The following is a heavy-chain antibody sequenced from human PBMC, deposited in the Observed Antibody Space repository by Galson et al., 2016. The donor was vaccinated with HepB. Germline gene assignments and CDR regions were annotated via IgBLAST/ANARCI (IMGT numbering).Heavy chain of an antibody. Sequence: ETLSLTCAVSGGSISTSNWWSWVRQPPGKGLEWIGEIYHSGSTNYNPSLKSRVTMSVDKSKNQFSLKLSSVTAADTAVYYCARRSYYGSGNYCFDYWGQRTLVTVSS. CDR3: ARRSYYGSGNYCFDY. CDR2: IYHSGST. CDR1: GGSISTSNW. D-gene: IGHD3-10*01. V-gene: IGHV4-4*02. J-gene: IGHJ4*02.